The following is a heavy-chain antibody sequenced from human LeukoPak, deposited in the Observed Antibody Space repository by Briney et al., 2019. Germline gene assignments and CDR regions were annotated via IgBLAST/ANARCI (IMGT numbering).Heavy chain of an antibody. V-gene: IGHV3-43D*03. CDR3: ARDMTAHSSAVSGVPGDY. CDR2: INWDGSLI. Sequence: GGSLRLSCAASGFSFDDHAMHWVRQAPRKGLEWVSLINWDGSLIYYGDSVRGRFTISRDNSKNSLFLQMHSLRAEDSAFYYCARDMTAHSSAVSGVPGDYWGQGTLVTVSS. J-gene: IGHJ4*02. CDR1: GFSFDDHA. D-gene: IGHD2-21*02.